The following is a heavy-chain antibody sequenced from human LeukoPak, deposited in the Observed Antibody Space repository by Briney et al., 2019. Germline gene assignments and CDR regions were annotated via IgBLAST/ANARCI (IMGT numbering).Heavy chain of an antibody. CDR1: GFTVSSNY. CDR3: ARGRDSGYELVFDY. D-gene: IGHD5-12*01. CDR2: IYSGGST. V-gene: IGHV3-66*01. Sequence: GGSLRLSCAASGFTVSSNYMSWVRQAPGKGLEWVSVIYSGGSTYYADSVKGRFTISRDNSKNTLYLQMNSLRAEDTAVYYCARGRDSGYELVFDYWGQGTLVTVSS. J-gene: IGHJ4*02.